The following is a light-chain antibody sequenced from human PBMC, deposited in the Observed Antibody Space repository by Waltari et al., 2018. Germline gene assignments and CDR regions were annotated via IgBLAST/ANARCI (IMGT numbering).Light chain of an antibody. CDR2: DVS. Sequence: QSALTQPASVSGSPGQSITISCTGTSSDVGGYNYVSCYQQHPGKAPKLMIYDVSNRPSGVSNRFSGPKSGNTASLTISGLQAEDEADYYCSSYTSSNTLGFGTGTKVTVL. CDR1: SSDVGGYNY. J-gene: IGLJ1*01. CDR3: SSYTSSNTLG. V-gene: IGLV2-14*03.